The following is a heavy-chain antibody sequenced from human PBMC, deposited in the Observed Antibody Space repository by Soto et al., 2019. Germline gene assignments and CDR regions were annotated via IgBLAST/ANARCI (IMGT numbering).Heavy chain of an antibody. D-gene: IGHD2-2*02. J-gene: IGHJ4*02. CDR2: IIPILGIA. Sequence: ASVKVSCKASGGTFSSYTISWVRQAPGQGLEWMGRIIPILGIANYAQKFQGRVTITADKSTSTAYMELSSLRSEDTAVYYCARSSLFGRVPAAIGYWGQGTLVTVSS. CDR3: ARSSLFGRVPAAIGY. CDR1: GGTFSSYT. V-gene: IGHV1-69*02.